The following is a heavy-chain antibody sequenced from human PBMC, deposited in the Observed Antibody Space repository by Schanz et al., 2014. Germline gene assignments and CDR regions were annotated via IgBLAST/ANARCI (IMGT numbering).Heavy chain of an antibody. V-gene: IGHV3-66*01. CDR2: IYTGGRT. J-gene: IGHJ4*02. D-gene: IGHD2-15*01. CDR1: GLTVSTNY. Sequence: EVQLVESGGCLVQPGGSLRLSCAASGLTVSTNYMYWVRQAPGKGLEWVSTIYTGGRTYHADSVKGRFTISRDNSKNTLYLQMNSLRAEDTAVYYCAKVREWWPYYFDYWGQGTLVTVSS. CDR3: AKVREWWPYYFDY.